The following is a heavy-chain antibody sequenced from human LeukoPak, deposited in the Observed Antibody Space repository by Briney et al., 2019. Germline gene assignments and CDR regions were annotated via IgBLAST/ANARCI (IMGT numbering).Heavy chain of an antibody. CDR2: IYYSGST. J-gene: IGHJ5*02. Sequence: SQTLFLTCTVSGGSISSGGYYWSWIRQHAGKGLEWIGYIYYSGSTYYNPSLKSRVTISVDTSKNQFSLKLSSVTAADTAVYYCARGIVNWFDPWGQGTLVTVSS. CDR3: ARGIVNWFDP. V-gene: IGHV4-31*03. D-gene: IGHD2-15*01. CDR1: GGSISSGGYY.